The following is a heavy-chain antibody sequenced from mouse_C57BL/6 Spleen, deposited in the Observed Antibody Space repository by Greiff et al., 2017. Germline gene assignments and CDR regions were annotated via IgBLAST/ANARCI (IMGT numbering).Heavy chain of an antibody. CDR3: AREPTGDWYFDG. CDR1: GFTFSSYA. Sequence: EVQGVESGGGLVKPGGSLKLSCAASGFTFSSYAMSWVRQTPEKRLEWVATISDGGSYTYYPDNVKGRFTISRDNAKNNLYLQMSHLKSEDTAMYYCAREPTGDWYFDGWGTGTTVTVSS. J-gene: IGHJ1*03. CDR2: ISDGGSYT. V-gene: IGHV5-4*01. D-gene: IGHD4-1*02.